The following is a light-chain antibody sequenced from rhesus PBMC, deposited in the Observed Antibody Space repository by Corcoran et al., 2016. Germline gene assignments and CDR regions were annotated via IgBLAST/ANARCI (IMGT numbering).Light chain of an antibody. Sequence: DIQMTQSPSSPSASVGDRVTITCRACQGISDYLSWYQQKPGKAPKRLIYAASSLESGVPSRFSGSGSGTEFTLTISSLQPEDFAAYYCLQGYSTPYSFGQGTKVEIK. CDR2: AAS. CDR1: QGISDY. J-gene: IGKJ2*01. V-gene: IGKV1-36*02. CDR3: LQGYSTPYS.